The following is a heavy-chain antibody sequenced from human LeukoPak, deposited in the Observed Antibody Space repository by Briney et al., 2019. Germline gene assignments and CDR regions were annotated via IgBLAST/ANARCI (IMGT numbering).Heavy chain of an antibody. J-gene: IGHJ4*02. CDR3: AKDRTGELLTGFDY. V-gene: IGHV3-9*01. Sequence: PGRSLRLSCAASGFTFDDYAMHWVRQAPGKGLEWASGISWNSGSIGYADSVKGRFTISRDNAKNSLYLQMNSLRAEDTALYYCAKDRTGELLTGFDYWGQGTLVTVSS. CDR1: GFTFDDYA. CDR2: ISWNSGSI. D-gene: IGHD1-26*01.